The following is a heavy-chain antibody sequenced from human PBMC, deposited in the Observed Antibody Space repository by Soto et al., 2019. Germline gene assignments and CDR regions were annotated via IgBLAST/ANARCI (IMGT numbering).Heavy chain of an antibody. D-gene: IGHD3-10*01. CDR2: ITHSGGT. J-gene: IGHJ6*02. V-gene: IGHV4-34*01. CDR3: ARGLRASFGVRLSYYYYGMDV. Sequence: PSETLSLTCALYGGSFSDYYWGWIRQPPGKGLECIGEITHSGGTNYNPSLKSRVTLSVDTSKSQFSLNLTSVTAADTAVYYCARGLRASFGVRLSYYYYGMDVWGQGTTVTVSS. CDR1: GGSFSDYY.